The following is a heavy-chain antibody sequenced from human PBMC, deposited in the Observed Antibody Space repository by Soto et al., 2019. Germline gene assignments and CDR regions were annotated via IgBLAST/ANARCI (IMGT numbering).Heavy chain of an antibody. V-gene: IGHV1-69*01. Sequence: QVQLVQSGAEVKKPGSSVKVSCKASGGTFSSYAISWVRQAPGQGLEWMGGIIPIFGTANYAQKFQGRVTITADESTSTAYMELSSLRSEDMAVYYCARVNSSSSEIYYYGMDVWGQGTTVTVSS. CDR1: GGTFSSYA. CDR2: IIPIFGTA. CDR3: ARVNSSSSEIYYYGMDV. D-gene: IGHD6-6*01. J-gene: IGHJ6*02.